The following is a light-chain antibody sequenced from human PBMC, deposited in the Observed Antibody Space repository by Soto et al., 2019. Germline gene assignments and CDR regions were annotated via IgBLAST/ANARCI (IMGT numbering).Light chain of an antibody. CDR3: LCYGHGVDT. CDR1: EVVTTNF. J-gene: IGKJ2*01. CDR2: GAS. Sequence: VLTQSPGSLSLSPGERATLSCRASEVVTTNFIAWDQQQRGQPPRLLIFGASSRAAGIPDRFTGIGSGTDFSLVISRLEAEDSAGYFCLCYGHGVDTFGQGTKLEI. V-gene: IGKV3-20*01.